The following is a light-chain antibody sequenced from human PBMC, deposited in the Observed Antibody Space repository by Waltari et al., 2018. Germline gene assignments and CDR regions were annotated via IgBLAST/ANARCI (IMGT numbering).Light chain of an antibody. CDR3: ETGGHGTWV. V-gene: IGLV4-69*02. CDR2: VNSEGSH. CDR1: SGHSSNI. Sequence: QLVLTQSPSASASLGASFKLTCTLSSGHSSNIIAWLQQQPGTGPRHLMQVNSEGSHSKGDEIPDRFSSSSSGAERYLTISSLQSEDEDDYCCETGGHGTWVFGGGTKLTVL. J-gene: IGLJ3*02.